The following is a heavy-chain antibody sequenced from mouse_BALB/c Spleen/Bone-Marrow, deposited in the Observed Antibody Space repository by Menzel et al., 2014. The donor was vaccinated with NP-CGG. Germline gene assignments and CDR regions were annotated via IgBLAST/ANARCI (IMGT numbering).Heavy chain of an antibody. D-gene: IGHD3-2*01. V-gene: IGHV1S132*01. Sequence: LQQSGAELVKPGASVKLSCKTSGYTFTSYWIQWVKQRPGQGLGWIGEIFPGTGTTYYNEKFKGKATLTIDTSSSTAYMQLSSLTSEDSAVYFCAGRDSSGYVPDYWGQGTTLTVSS. J-gene: IGHJ2*01. CDR2: IFPGTGTT. CDR1: GYTFTSYW. CDR3: AGRDSSGYVPDY.